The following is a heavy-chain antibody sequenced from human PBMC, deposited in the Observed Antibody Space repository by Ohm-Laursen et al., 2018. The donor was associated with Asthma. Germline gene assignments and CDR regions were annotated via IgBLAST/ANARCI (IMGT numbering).Heavy chain of an antibody. J-gene: IGHJ1*01. Sequence: SLRLSCAASGFTFSSFGMHWVRQAPGKGLEWVAVISYDGSNTYYADSVKGRFTISRDNSKNTLYLQMDSLRAEDTAVYYCARDQYYDSSGYPEYFQHWGQGTLVTVSS. CDR3: ARDQYYDSSGYPEYFQH. D-gene: IGHD3-22*01. V-gene: IGHV3-30*03. CDR1: GFTFSSFG. CDR2: ISYDGSNT.